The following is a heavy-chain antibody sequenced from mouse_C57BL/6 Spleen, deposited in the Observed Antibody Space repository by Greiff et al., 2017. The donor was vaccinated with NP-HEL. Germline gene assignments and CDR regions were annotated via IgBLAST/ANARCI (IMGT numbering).Heavy chain of an antibody. CDR3: AREGDGENAMDY. V-gene: IGHV1-19*01. CDR1: GYTFTDYY. Sequence: EVQLQQSGPVLVKPGASVKMSCKASGYTFTDYYMNWVKQSHGKSLEWIGVINPYNGGTSYNQKFKGKATLTVDKSSSTAYMELNSLTSEDSAVYYCAREGDGENAMDYWGQGTSVTVSS. CDR2: INPYNGGT. D-gene: IGHD2-3*01. J-gene: IGHJ4*01.